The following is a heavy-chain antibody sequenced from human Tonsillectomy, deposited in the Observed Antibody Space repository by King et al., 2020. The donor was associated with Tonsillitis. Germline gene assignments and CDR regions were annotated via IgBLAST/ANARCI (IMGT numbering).Heavy chain of an antibody. V-gene: IGHV3-30*02. J-gene: IGHJ6*02. CDR1: GFIFRTYG. CDR2: IRYDGTNK. Sequence: VQLVESGGGVVQPGGSLRLSCAASGFIFRTYGMHWVRQAPGKGLEWVALIRYDGTNKYYADSVQGRFTISRDNSKNTLNLQMSSLRAEDTAVYYCAKLAPSVVDQTENYYHYGMDVWGQGTTVTVSS. CDR3: AKLAPSVVDQTENYYHYGMDV. D-gene: IGHD2-2*01.